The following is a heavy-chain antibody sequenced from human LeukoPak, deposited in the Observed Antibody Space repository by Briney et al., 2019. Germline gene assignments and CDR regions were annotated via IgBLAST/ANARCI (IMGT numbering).Heavy chain of an antibody. CDR2: IYYSGST. V-gene: IGHV4-59*01. Sequence: SETLSLTCTVSGGSISSYYWSWIRQPPGKGLEWIGYIYYSGSTNYNPSLKSRVTISVDTSKNQFSLKLSSVTAADTAVYYCARDGGVDSLDAFDIWGQGTMVTVSS. CDR1: GGSISSYY. CDR3: ARDGGVDSLDAFDI. J-gene: IGHJ3*02. D-gene: IGHD3-16*01.